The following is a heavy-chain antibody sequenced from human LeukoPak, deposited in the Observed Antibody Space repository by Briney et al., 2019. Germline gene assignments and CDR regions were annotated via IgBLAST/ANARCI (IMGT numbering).Heavy chain of an antibody. Sequence: TGGSLRLSCAASGFTFSSYGMHWVRQAPGKGLEWVAFIRYDGSNKYYADSVKGRFTISRDNSKNTLYLQMNSLRAEDTAVYYCAKDPEGYCSSTSCYAEEDNWFDPWGQGTLVTVSS. CDR1: GFTFSSYG. CDR2: IRYDGSNK. CDR3: AKDPEGYCSSTSCYAEEDNWFDP. J-gene: IGHJ5*02. D-gene: IGHD2-2*01. V-gene: IGHV3-30*02.